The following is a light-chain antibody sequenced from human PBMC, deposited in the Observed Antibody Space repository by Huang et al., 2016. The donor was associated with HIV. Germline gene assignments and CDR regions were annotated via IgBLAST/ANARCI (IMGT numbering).Light chain of an antibody. CDR2: AAS. J-gene: IGKJ1*01. CDR3: LQDFNYPRT. CDR1: QGIRND. Sequence: AIQMTKSPSSLSASLGDRITITCRASQGIRNDLGWYQHTPGKAPKLLIYAASELQVGVPLRFRGSGSGTDFTLIITSLQPEDVGTYYCLQDFNYPRTFGQGTTVNI. V-gene: IGKV1-6*01.